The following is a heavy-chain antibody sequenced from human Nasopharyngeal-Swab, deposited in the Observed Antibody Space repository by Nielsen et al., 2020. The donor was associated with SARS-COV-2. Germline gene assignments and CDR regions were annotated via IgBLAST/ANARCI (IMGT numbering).Heavy chain of an antibody. J-gene: IGHJ3*02. V-gene: IGHV4-59*01. Sequence: ESLKISCTVSGGSISSYYWSWIRQPPGKGLEWIGYIYYSGSTNYNPSLKSRVTISVDTSKNQFSLKLSSVTAADTAVYYCARDSSSSWLDAFDIWGQGTMVTVSS. CDR2: IYYSGST. CDR3: ARDSSSSWLDAFDI. D-gene: IGHD6-13*01. CDR1: GGSISSYY.